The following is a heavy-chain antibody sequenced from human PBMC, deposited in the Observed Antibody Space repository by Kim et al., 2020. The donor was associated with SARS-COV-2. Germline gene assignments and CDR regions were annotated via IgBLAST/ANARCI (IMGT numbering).Heavy chain of an antibody. J-gene: IGHJ6*02. CDR2: IWYDGSSQ. Sequence: GGSLRLSCAASGFIFSTHLMHWVRQAPGKGLEWVTSIWYDGSSQFYADSVKGRFTISRDNSKNTLYLQINSLRVEDTGVYYCVKEGGDIAMDVWGQGTTVTVSS. CDR1: GFIFSTHL. V-gene: IGHV3-33*06. CDR3: VKEGGDIAMDV. D-gene: IGHD2-15*01.